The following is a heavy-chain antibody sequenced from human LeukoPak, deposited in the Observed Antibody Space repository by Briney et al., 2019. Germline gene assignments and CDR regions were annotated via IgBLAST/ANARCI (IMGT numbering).Heavy chain of an antibody. Sequence: GGSLRLSCAASGFTFSSYWMHWVCQAPGKGLVWVSRINSDGSSSSYADSVKGRFTISRDNAKNTLYLQMDSLRAEDTAVYYCARARAAAGTFGWGQGTMVTVSS. CDR3: ARARAAAGTFG. V-gene: IGHV3-74*01. J-gene: IGHJ3*01. D-gene: IGHD6-13*01. CDR1: GFTFSSYW. CDR2: INSDGSSS.